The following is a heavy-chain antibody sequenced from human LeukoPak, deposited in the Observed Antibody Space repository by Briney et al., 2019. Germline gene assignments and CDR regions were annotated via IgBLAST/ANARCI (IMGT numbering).Heavy chain of an antibody. V-gene: IGHV3-21*01. D-gene: IGHD2/OR15-2a*01. CDR1: GFTFSSYS. J-gene: IGHJ6*02. CDR2: ISSSSSYI. Sequence: GGSLRLSCAASGFTFSSYSMNWVRQAPGKGLEWVSSISSSSSYIYYADSMKGRFTISRDNAKNSLYLQMDSLRAEDTAVYYCACNPRVPGGYYYGMDVWGQGTTVTVSS. CDR3: ACNPRVPGGYYYGMDV.